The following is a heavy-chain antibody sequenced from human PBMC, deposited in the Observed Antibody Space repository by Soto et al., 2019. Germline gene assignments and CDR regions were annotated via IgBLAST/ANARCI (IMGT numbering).Heavy chain of an antibody. Sequence: QVQLQESGPGLVKPSETLSLTCAVSGGPITTTTWWAWVRLPPGKGLEWIGELHPDGTTNYYPSLKRRITMSLDKSNHHFSLKMTSLTAGDTAIYYCATRTISNTWHVWARGTTVTVSS. V-gene: IGHV4-4*02. CDR3: ATRTISNTWHV. D-gene: IGHD3-3*01. CDR1: GGPITTTTW. J-gene: IGHJ6*02. CDR2: LHPDGTT.